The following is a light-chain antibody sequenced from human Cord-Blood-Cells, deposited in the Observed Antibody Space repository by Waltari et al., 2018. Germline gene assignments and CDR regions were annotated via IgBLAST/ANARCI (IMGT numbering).Light chain of an antibody. V-gene: IGLV2-11*01. Sequence: QPPLNQPRSASGSPGQSVTTSCTPPNSVVGGYLLVSWYQLHPGKAPKLMIYAFSKRPSGVPDRFSGSKSGNTASLTISGLQAEDEADYYCCAYAGSYTYVFGTGTKVTVL. CDR3: CAYAGSYTYV. CDR2: AFS. J-gene: IGLJ1*01. CDR1: NSVVGGYLL.